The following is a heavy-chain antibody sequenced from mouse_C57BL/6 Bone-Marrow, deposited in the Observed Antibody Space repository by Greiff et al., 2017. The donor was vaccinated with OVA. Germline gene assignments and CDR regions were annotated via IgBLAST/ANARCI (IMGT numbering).Heavy chain of an antibody. CDR1: GFTFSDYG. CDR2: ISSGSSTI. J-gene: IGHJ4*01. CDR3: AREGYGYAMDY. V-gene: IGHV5-17*01. Sequence: EVNVVESGGGLVKPGGSLKLSCAASGFTFSDYGMHWVRQAPEKGLEWVAYISSGSSTIYYADTVKGRFTISRDNAKNTLFLQMTSLRSEDTAMYYCAREGYGYAMDYWGQGTSVTVSS. D-gene: IGHD3-1*01.